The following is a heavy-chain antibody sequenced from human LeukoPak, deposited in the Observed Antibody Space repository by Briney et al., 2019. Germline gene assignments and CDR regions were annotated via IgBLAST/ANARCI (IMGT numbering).Heavy chain of an antibody. V-gene: IGHV3-30*02. D-gene: IGHD5-18*01. J-gene: IGHJ4*02. Sequence: GGSLRLSCAASGFTFSSYGMHWVRQAPGKGLEWVAFIRYDGSNKYYADSVKGRFTISRDNSKNALYLQMNSLRAEDTAVYYCAEGLRGYSYGSDGYWGQGTLVTVSS. CDR3: AEGLRGYSYGSDGY. CDR2: IRYDGSNK. CDR1: GFTFSSYG.